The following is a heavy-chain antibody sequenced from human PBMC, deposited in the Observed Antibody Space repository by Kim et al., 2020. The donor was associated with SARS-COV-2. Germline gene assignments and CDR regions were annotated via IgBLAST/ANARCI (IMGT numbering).Heavy chain of an antibody. CDR1: GGSISSSSYY. D-gene: IGHD1-26*01. V-gene: IGHV4-39*01. CDR2: IYYSGST. CDR3: ARHRSGSYLRDAFDI. Sequence: SETLSLTCTVSGGSISSSSYYWGWIRQPPGKGLEWIGSIYYSGSTYYNPSLKSRVTISVDTSKNQFSLKLSSVTAADTAVYYCARHRSGSYLRDAFDIWGQGTMVTVSS. J-gene: IGHJ3*02.